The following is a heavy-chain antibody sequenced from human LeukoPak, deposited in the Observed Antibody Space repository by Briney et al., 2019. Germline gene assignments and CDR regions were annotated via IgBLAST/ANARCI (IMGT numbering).Heavy chain of an antibody. CDR3: ARWRGSTSERSDY. Sequence: PGGSLRLSCTASGFTFSDYWMTWVRQAPGKGLEWVANIMQDGSAKYYVDSVKGRFTISRDNAKNSLYLQMDSLRVEDTATYYCARWRGSTSERSDYWGQGTLVTVSS. CDR1: GFTFSDYW. D-gene: IGHD2-2*01. J-gene: IGHJ4*02. CDR2: IMQDGSAK. V-gene: IGHV3-7*01.